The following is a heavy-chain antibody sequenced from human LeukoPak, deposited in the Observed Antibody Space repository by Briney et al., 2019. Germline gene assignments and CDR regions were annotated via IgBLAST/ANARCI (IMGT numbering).Heavy chain of an antibody. V-gene: IGHV4-34*01. J-gene: IGHJ4*02. D-gene: IGHD3-10*01. Sequence: SETLSLTCAVYGGSFSGYYWSWIRQPPGKGLEWIGEINHSGGTNYNPSLKSRVTISVDTSKNQFSLKLSSVTAADTAVYYCARSGPVTKIDYWGQGTLVTVSS. CDR1: GGSFSGYY. CDR2: INHSGGT. CDR3: ARSGPVTKIDY.